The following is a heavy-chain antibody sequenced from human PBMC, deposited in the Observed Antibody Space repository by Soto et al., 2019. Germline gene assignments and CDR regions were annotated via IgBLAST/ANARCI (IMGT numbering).Heavy chain of an antibody. Sequence: EQLVQSGADIKKPGASVKVSCQASGHTFSGYYVHWVRQAPGQGLEWMGWVNPNSGGTHYAQKFQGRVSMTRDTSLSAVYMELRSLRPDEMAVYFCASEVVGDELTVTTGEFGRLWGQVTLVTVSS. J-gene: IGHJ4*02. CDR3: ASEVVGDELTVTTGEFGRL. CDR1: GHTFSGYY. V-gene: IGHV1-2*02. CDR2: VNPNSGGT. D-gene: IGHD3-16*01.